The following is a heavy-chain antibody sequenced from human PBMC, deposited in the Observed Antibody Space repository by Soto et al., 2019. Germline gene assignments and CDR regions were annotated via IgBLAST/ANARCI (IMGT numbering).Heavy chain of an antibody. J-gene: IGHJ6*02. D-gene: IGHD3-22*01. CDR2: INPSGGST. Sequence: QVQLVQSGAEVKKPGASVKVSCKASGYTFTSYYMHWVRQAPGQGLEWMGIINPSGGSTSYAQKSPGKVTMTRDTSTSTVYMELGSLRSADTAVYYCATPYYYDSIGAYYYYYGMDVWGQGTTVTVSS. CDR3: ATPYYYDSIGAYYYYYGMDV. V-gene: IGHV1-46*01. CDR1: GYTFTSYY.